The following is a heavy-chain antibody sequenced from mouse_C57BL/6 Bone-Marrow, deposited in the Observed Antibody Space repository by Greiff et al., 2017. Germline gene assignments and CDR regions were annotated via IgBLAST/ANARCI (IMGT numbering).Heavy chain of an antibody. V-gene: IGHV7-3*01. CDR1: GFTFTDNY. CDR3: ARYGGLLREYYYAMDY. D-gene: IGHD2-3*01. CDR2: IRNKANGYTT. J-gene: IGHJ4*01. Sequence: EVKVEESGGGLVQPGGSLSLSCAASGFTFTDNYMSWVRQPPGKALEWLGFIRNKANGYTTEYRASVKGRFTISRDNSQSILYLQMNALRAEDSATYYCARYGGLLREYYYAMDYGGQGTSVTFSS.